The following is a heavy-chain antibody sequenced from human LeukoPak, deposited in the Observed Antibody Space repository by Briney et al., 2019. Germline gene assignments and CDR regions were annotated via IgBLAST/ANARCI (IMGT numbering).Heavy chain of an antibody. D-gene: IGHD2-2*01. V-gene: IGHV4-38-2*01. CDR1: GYSISSGYY. J-gene: IGHJ4*02. CDR2: IYHSGST. CDR3: ARNAQYCSSTSCYFFDY. Sequence: PSETLSLTCAVSGYSISSGYYWGWIRQPPGKGLAWIGSIYHSGSTYYNPSLKSRVTISVDTSKNHFSLKLSSVTAADTAAYYCARNAQYCSSTSCYFFDYWGQGTLVTVSS.